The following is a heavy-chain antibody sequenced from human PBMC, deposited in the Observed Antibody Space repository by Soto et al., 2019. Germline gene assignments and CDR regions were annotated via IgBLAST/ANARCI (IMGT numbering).Heavy chain of an antibody. CDR1: GGSIRSDGYS. J-gene: IGHJ4*02. D-gene: IGHD3-10*01. V-gene: IGHV4-30-2*01. Sequence: QLHLQASGSGLVTPSQTLSLTCAVSGGSIRSDGYSWSWIRQPPGKGLTYIASIYHSGSPYYNPSLKRRVTISVDRSKNQFSLKLISVTAADTAVYYCARVRSGWGIDYWGQGTLVTVSS. CDR3: ARVRSGWGIDY. CDR2: IYHSGSP.